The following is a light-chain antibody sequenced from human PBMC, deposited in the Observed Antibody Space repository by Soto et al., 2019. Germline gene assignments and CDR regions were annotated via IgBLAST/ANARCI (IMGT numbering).Light chain of an antibody. V-gene: IGKV3-20*01. J-gene: IGKJ1*01. CDR1: QSVNTIY. Sequence: IVLTQSPGTLSLSPGERATLSCRASQSVNTIYFAWYQQKPGQAPRLLIYSTSNRATGIPDRFSGSGSGTDFTLTISRLEPEDFAVYYCQQYDTSPRTFGQGTKVDIK. CDR3: QQYDTSPRT. CDR2: STS.